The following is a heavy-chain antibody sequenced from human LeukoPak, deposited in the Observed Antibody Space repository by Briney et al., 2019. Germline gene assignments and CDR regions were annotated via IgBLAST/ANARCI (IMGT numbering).Heavy chain of an antibody. CDR1: GGSISSYY. CDR3: ARQGGDHWFDP. J-gene: IGHJ5*02. V-gene: IGHV4-4*09. CDR2: IYTSGST. Sequence: SETLSLTCTVSGGSISSYYWSWIRQPPGKGLEWIGYIYTSGSTNYNPSLKSRVTISVDTSKNQFSLKLSSVTAADTAVYYRARQGGDHWFDPWGQGTLVTVSS. D-gene: IGHD2-21*02.